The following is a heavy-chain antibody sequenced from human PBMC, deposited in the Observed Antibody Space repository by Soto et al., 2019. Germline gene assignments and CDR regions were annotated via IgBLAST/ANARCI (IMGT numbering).Heavy chain of an antibody. D-gene: IGHD2-2*01. J-gene: IGHJ6*02. CDR3: ARDLPYATSNYYGMYV. CDR2: IYYSGST. V-gene: IGHV4-59*01. CDR1: GGSIHGYY. Sequence: QVQLQESGPGLVKPSETLSLTCTVSGGSIHGYYWSWIRQPPGKGLEWSGYIYYSGSTPYNPSLKSRLTISVDTSKHQFSLNLTSVTAADTAVYYCARDLPYATSNYYGMYVWCQGTTVTVSS.